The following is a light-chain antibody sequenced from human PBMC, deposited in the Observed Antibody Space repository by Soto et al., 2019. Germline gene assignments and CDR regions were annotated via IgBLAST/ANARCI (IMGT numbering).Light chain of an antibody. CDR2: KAS. J-gene: IGKJ1*01. Sequence: DIQMTQSPSTLSASVGDRVTITCRASQSISSWLAWYQQKPGKAPKLLIYKASSLESGVPSRFSGSGSGTEFTPTISSLQPDDFATYYCQHYNSYRTFGQGTKVDIK. CDR3: QHYNSYRT. CDR1: QSISSW. V-gene: IGKV1-5*03.